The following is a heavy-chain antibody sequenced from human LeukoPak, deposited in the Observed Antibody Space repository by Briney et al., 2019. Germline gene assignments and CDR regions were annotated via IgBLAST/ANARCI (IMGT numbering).Heavy chain of an antibody. Sequence: GESLRLSCAASGFTFDDYGTSWVRQAPGKGLEWVSGINWNGGSTGYADSVKGRFTISRDHASKSLYLQMNSLRAVDTALYFCTRAKTGYYDSTGYYLDAYCGQGTLVTVSS. CDR1: GFTFDDYG. CDR3: TRAKTGYYDSTGYYLDAY. J-gene: IGHJ4*02. V-gene: IGHV3-20*04. CDR2: INWNGGST. D-gene: IGHD3-22*01.